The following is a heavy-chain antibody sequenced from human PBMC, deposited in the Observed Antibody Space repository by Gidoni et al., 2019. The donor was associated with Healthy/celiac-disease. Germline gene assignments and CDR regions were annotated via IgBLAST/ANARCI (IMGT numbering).Heavy chain of an antibody. CDR2: IKSKTDGGTT. CDR3: TTAGIVVVPAAMAGPWFDP. V-gene: IGHV3-15*01. Sequence: EVQLVESGGGLVKPGGSLRLSCAASGFTFSNAWMSWVRQAPGKGLEWVGRIKSKTDGGTTDYAAPVKGRFTISRDDSKNTLYLQMNSLKTEDTAVYYCTTAGIVVVPAAMAGPWFDPWGQGTLVTVSP. CDR1: GFTFSNAW. J-gene: IGHJ5*02. D-gene: IGHD2-2*01.